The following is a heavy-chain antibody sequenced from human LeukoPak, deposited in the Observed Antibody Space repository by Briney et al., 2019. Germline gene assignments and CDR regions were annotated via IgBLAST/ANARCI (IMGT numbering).Heavy chain of an antibody. V-gene: IGHV1-2*04. D-gene: IGHD6-19*01. CDR3: ARDRGGGDSSGWYNWIDP. J-gene: IGHJ5*02. CDR2: INPNSGGT. CDR1: GYTFTGYY. Sequence: ASVKVSCKASGYTFTGYYMHWVRQAPGQGLEWMGWINPNSGGTNYAQKFQGWVTMTRDTSISTAYMELSRLRSDDTAVYYCARDRGGGDSSGWYNWIDPWGQGTLVTVSS.